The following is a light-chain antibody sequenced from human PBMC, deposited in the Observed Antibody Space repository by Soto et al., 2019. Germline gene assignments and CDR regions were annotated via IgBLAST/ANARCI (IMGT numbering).Light chain of an antibody. J-gene: IGLJ1*01. CDR1: SSDVGGYNY. CDR2: EVT. Sequence: QSALTQPASVSGPPGQSITISCTGTSSDVGGYNYVSWYQQHPGKAPKLMIYEVTNRPSGVSNRFSGSKSGNTASLTISGLQAEDEADYYCSSYTSSNTYVFGTGTKLTVL. CDR3: SSYTSSNTYV. V-gene: IGLV2-14*01.